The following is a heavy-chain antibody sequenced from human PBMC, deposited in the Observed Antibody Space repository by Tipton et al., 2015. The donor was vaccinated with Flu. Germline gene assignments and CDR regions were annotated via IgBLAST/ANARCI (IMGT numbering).Heavy chain of an antibody. D-gene: IGHD6-13*01. J-gene: IGHJ2*01. Sequence: SLRLSCAASGFTFSSYEMNWVRQAPGKGLEWVSYISSSGSTIYYADSVKGRFTISRDNAKNSLYLQMNSLRAEDTAVYYCARWAAAATPGWYFDLWGRGPLVPVSS. CDR3: ARWAAAATPGWYFDL. CDR2: ISSSGSTI. CDR1: GFTFSSYE. V-gene: IGHV3-48*03.